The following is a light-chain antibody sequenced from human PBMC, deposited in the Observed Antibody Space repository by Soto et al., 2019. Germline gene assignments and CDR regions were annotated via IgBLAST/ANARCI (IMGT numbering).Light chain of an antibody. CDR2: RNT. V-gene: IGLV1-44*01. Sequence: QSVLTQPPSASGTPGPGVTLSCSGSASNIGSQPVSWYQHLPGTAPKLLIARNTERPSGDTDRFSGSKSGTSAALAISGLQSEDEGDYYCAAWDDSRDAGLCVGGTKLPVL. CDR1: ASNIGSQP. CDR3: AAWDDSRDAGL. J-gene: IGLJ3*02.